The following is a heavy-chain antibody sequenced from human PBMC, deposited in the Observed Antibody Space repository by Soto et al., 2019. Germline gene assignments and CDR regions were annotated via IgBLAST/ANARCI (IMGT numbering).Heavy chain of an antibody. D-gene: IGHD2-15*01. V-gene: IGHV1-46*01. CDR3: ARVRGGGSEYFFDY. J-gene: IGHJ4*02. CDR1: GYTFTRYN. Sequence: QVQLVQSGAEVKKPGASVKVSCKASGYTFTRYNVHWVRQAPGQGLEWMAIINPSGGTTYYVHKFEGRVTLTTDTSTSTVYMELSSLRSDDTAVYYCARVRGGGSEYFFDYWGQGTLVTVSS. CDR2: INPSGGTT.